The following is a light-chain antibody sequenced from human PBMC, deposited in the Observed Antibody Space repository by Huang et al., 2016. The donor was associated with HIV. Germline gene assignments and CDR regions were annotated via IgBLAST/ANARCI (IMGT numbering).Light chain of an antibody. CDR1: QSLLYKSNNKNF. CDR2: LAS. J-gene: IGKJ2*01. Sequence: DIVMTQSPDSLSLSLGERAIINCRSSQSLLYKSNNKNFLTWYQQKPGQPPKLLIYLASTREYGVPDRFSGSGSATDFNLTISGLQAEDVSVYYCQQCYTPPYTFGQGTTVEI. CDR3: QQCYTPPYT. V-gene: IGKV4-1*01.